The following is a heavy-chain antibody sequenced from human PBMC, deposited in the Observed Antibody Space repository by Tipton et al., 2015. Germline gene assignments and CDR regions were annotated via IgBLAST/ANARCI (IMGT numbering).Heavy chain of an antibody. Sequence: LRLSCTVSSDSFDQYYWSWIRRPAGKGLEWIGRIYNGGRADVNPSLKSRVTMSVDTSKNQVSLRLTSVTAADTAVYYCARATGTTAPSRAYGMDVWGPGTAVTVSS. CDR2: IYNGGRA. CDR1: SDSFDQYY. D-gene: IGHD1-1*01. J-gene: IGHJ6*02. V-gene: IGHV4-4*07. CDR3: ARATGTTAPSRAYGMDV.